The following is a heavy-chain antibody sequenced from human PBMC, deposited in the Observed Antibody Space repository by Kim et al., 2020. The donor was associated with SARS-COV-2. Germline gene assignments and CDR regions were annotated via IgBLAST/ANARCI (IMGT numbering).Heavy chain of an antibody. Sequence: GGSLRLSCVGFGFNFNDYGINWVRQAPGKGLEWISYISRTSGSIYYADSVKGRFTIARDKAEKSVFLQMNSLRDDDTAVYYCARELEIWTMAVFIGVPTFYNGLDVCDQGTTVTVSS. CDR2: ISRTSGSI. CDR3: ARELEIWTMAVFIGVPTFYNGLDV. CDR1: GFNFNDYG. V-gene: IGHV3-48*02. D-gene: IGHD6-19*01. J-gene: IGHJ6*02.